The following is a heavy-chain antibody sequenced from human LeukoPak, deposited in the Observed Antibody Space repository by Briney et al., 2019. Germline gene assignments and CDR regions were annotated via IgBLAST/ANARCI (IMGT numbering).Heavy chain of an antibody. D-gene: IGHD5-12*01. CDR1: GGSISSGGYS. CDR2: IYHSGST. V-gene: IGHV4-30-2*01. Sequence: PSETLSLTCAVSGGSISSGGYSWSWIRQPPGKGLEWIGYIYHSGSTYYNPSLKSRVTISVDRSENQSSLKLSSVTAADTAVYYCARSTLSSGYDPFFDYWGQGTLVTVSS. J-gene: IGHJ4*02. CDR3: ARSTLSSGYDPFFDY.